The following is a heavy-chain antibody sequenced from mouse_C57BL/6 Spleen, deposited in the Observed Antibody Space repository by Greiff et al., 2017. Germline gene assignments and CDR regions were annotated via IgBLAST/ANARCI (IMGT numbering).Heavy chain of an antibody. CDR3: ARGYYGSSYVWYFDV. J-gene: IGHJ1*03. CDR1: GYSITSGYY. CDR2: RSYDGSN. D-gene: IGHD1-1*01. V-gene: IGHV3-6*01. Sequence: EVKLQESGPGLVKPSQSLSLTCSVTGYSITSGYYWNWIRQFPGNKLEWMGYRSYDGSNNYNPSLKNRISITRDTSKNQFFLKLNSVTTEDTATYYCARGYYGSSYVWYFDVWGTGTTVTVYS.